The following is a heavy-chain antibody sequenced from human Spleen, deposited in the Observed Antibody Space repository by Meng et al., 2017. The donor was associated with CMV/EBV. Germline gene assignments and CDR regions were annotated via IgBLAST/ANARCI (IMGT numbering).Heavy chain of an antibody. CDR3: AREWNEGYYYYGMDV. D-gene: IGHD1-1*01. CDR2: INPNSGGT. Sequence: ASVKVSCKASGYTFTGYYMYWVRQAPGQGLEYMGWINPNSGGTNYAQKFQGRVTMTRDTSISTAYMELSSLRSDDTAVYYCAREWNEGYYYYGMDVWGQGTTVTVSS. J-gene: IGHJ6*02. CDR1: GYTFTGYY. V-gene: IGHV1-2*02.